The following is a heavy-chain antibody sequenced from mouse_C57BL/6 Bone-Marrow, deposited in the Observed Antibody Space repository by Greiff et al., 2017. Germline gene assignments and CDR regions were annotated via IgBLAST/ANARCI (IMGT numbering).Heavy chain of an antibody. J-gene: IGHJ4*01. CDR1: GYTFTSYW. D-gene: IGHD2-4*01. V-gene: IGHV1-55*01. CDR2: IYPGSGST. CDR3: ARGGAIYYDYDVLLAMDY. Sequence: VQLQQPGAELVKPGASVKMSCKASGYTFTSYWITWVKQRPGQGLEWIGDIYPGSGSTNYNEKFKSRATLTVDTSSSTAYMQLGSLTSEDSAVDYCARGGAIYYDYDVLLAMDYWGQGTSVTVAS.